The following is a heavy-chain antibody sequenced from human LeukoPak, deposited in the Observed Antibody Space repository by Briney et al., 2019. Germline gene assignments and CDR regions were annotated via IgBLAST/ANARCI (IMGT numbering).Heavy chain of an antibody. CDR3: AKDARVRDYDFWSGYSFFDY. Sequence: PGGSLRLSCAASGFTFSSYAMNWVRQAPGKGLEWVSGISGRGGSIYYADSVTGRFTMSRDSSKNTLYLQMDSLRAEDTAVYYCAKDARVRDYDFWSGYSFFDYWGQGTLVTVSS. CDR2: ISGRGGSI. CDR1: GFTFSSYA. D-gene: IGHD3-3*01. J-gene: IGHJ4*02. V-gene: IGHV3-23*01.